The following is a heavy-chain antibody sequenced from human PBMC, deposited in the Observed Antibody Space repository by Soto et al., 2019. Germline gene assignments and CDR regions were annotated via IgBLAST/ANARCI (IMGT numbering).Heavy chain of an antibody. CDR2: INPNSGGT. Sequence: ASVKVSCKASGYTFTGYYMHWVRQAPGQGLEWMGWINPNSGGTNYAQKFQGWVTMTRDTSISTAYMELSRLRSDDTAVYYCARDGAERVRGVDRYYGMDVWGQGTTVTVSS. CDR3: ARDGAERVRGVDRYYGMDV. D-gene: IGHD3-10*01. CDR1: GYTFTGYY. J-gene: IGHJ6*02. V-gene: IGHV1-2*04.